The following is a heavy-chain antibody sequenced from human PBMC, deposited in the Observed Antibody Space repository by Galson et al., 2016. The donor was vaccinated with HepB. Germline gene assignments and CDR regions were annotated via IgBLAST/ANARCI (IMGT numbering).Heavy chain of an antibody. CDR2: IWYDGSNE. CDR1: GFTFRSYG. D-gene: IGHD3-10*01. CDR3: ASLGSLGSFSRGLY. V-gene: IGHV3-33*01. Sequence: SLRLSCAASGFTFRSYGMHWVRQAPGKGLEWVAVIWYDGSNEYYADSVKGRFTISRDNSKNTLYLQMNSLRAEDTAVYYCASLGSLGSFSRGLYWGQGTLVTVSS. J-gene: IGHJ4*02.